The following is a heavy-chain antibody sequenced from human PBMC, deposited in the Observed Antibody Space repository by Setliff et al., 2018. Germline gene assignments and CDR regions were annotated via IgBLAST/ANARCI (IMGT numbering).Heavy chain of an antibody. CDR3: VKTHWDTWIRGAFDI. D-gene: IGHD3-10*01. CDR2: IHYSGYT. Sequence: SETLSLTCTVSGGSLSSYYWSWFRQPPGKGLEWIGYIHYSGYTNYNPSLKSRVTISRDSSKNTLYLQMRSLRAEDTAVYYCVKTHWDTWIRGAFDIWGQGTMVTVSS. J-gene: IGHJ3*02. V-gene: IGHV4-59*01. CDR1: GGSLSSYY.